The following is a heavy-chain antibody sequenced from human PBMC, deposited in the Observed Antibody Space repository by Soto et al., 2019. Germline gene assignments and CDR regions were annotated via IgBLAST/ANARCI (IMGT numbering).Heavy chain of an antibody. Sequence: GASVKVSCKASGYTSTSYAMHWVRQAPGQRLEWMGWINAGNGNTKYSQKFQGRVTITRDTSASTAYMELSSLRSEDTAVYYCARDLSSSYYDFWSGYPYGMDVWGQGTTVTVSS. CDR3: ARDLSSSYYDFWSGYPYGMDV. D-gene: IGHD3-3*01. J-gene: IGHJ6*02. CDR1: GYTSTSYA. V-gene: IGHV1-3*01. CDR2: INAGNGNT.